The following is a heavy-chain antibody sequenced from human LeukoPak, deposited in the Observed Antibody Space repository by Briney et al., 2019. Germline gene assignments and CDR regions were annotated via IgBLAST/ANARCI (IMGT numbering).Heavy chain of an antibody. D-gene: IGHD5-18*01. CDR1: GFTFSSYR. Sequence: PGGSLRLSCAASGFTFSSYRMNWVRQAPGKGLEWVSSISSSSSYIYYADSVKGRFTISRDNAKNSLYLQMNSLRAEDTAVYYCARGVGTAILDAFDIWGQGTMVTVSS. CDR3: ARGVGTAILDAFDI. J-gene: IGHJ3*02. V-gene: IGHV3-21*01. CDR2: ISSSSSYI.